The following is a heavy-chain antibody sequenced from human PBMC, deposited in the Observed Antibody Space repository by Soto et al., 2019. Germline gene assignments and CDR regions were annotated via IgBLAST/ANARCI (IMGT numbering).Heavy chain of an antibody. D-gene: IGHD3-9*01. CDR2: INHSGST. V-gene: IGHV4-34*01. J-gene: IGHJ1*01. CDR3: ARARLVPRYFRH. Sequence: QVQLQQWGAGLLKPSETLSLTCAVYGGSFSGYYWSWIRQPPGKGLEWIGEINHSGSTNYNPSLQSRVTISVDTSKIQFPLKLSSVTAAATAVYYGARARLVPRYFRHWGQGTPVTVSS. CDR1: GGSFSGYY.